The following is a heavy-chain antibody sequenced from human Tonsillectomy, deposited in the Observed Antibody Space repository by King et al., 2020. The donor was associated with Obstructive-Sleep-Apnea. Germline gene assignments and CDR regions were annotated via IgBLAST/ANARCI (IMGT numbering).Heavy chain of an antibody. V-gene: IGHV3-21*01. D-gene: IGHD5-18*01. CDR1: GFTFSSYS. Sequence: DVQLVESGGGLVKPGGSLRLSCAASGFTFSSYSMNWVRQAPGKELEWVSSISSSSSYRYYADSVKGRFTISRDNAKNSLYLQMNSLRAEDTAVYYCAREDTAMVTGFDYWGQGTLVTVSS. CDR3: AREDTAMVTGFDY. CDR2: ISSSSSYR. J-gene: IGHJ4*02.